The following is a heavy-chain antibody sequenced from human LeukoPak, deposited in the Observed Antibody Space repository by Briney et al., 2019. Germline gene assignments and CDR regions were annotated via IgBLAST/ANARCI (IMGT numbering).Heavy chain of an antibody. V-gene: IGHV4-30-4*01. CDR3: ARAQELERLFDY. D-gene: IGHD1-1*01. CDR1: GGSISSGDYY. CDR2: IYYSGST. J-gene: IGHJ4*02. Sequence: SETLSLTCTVSGGSISSGDYYWSWIRQPPGKGLEWIGYIYYSGSTYYNPSLKSRVTISVDTSKNQFSPKLSSVTAADTAVYYCARAQELERLFDYWGQGTLVTVSS.